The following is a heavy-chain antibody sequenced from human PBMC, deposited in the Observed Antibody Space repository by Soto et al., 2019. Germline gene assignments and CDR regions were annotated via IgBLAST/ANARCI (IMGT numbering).Heavy chain of an antibody. V-gene: IGHV3-23*01. CDR1: GFTFSSYA. D-gene: IGHD2-2*01. CDR3: AKANVVVVPAASYYFDY. CDR2: ISGSGGST. J-gene: IGHJ4*02. Sequence: PGGSLRLSCAASGFTFSSYAMSWVRQAPGKGLEWVSAISGSGGSTYYADSVKGRFTISRDNSKNTLYLQMNSLRAEDTAVYYCAKANVVVVPAASYYFDYWGQGTLVTVSS.